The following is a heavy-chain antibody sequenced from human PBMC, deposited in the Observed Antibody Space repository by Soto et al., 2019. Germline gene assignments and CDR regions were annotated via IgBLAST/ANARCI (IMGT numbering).Heavy chain of an antibody. CDR3: ARKQLVGKPYYYGMDV. CDR2: INSDGSST. J-gene: IGHJ6*02. CDR1: GFTFSSYW. Sequence: EVPLVESGGGLVQPGGSLRLSCAASGFTFSSYWMHWVRQAPGKGLVWVSRINSDGSSTSYADSVKGRFTISRDNAKNTLYLQMNSLRAEDTAVYYCARKQLVGKPYYYGMDVWGQGTTVTVSS. D-gene: IGHD6-6*01. V-gene: IGHV3-74*01.